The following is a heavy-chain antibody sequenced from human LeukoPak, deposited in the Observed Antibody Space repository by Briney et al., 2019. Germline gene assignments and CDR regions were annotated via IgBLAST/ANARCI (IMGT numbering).Heavy chain of an antibody. J-gene: IGHJ6*02. CDR3: ARAPYYDFWSGYSDYYYGMDV. CDR1: GFTVSSNY. Sequence: GGSLRLSCAASGFTVSSNYMSWVRRAPGKGLEWVSVIYSGGSTYYADSVKGRFTISRDNSKNTLYLQMNSLRAEDTAVYHCARAPYYDFWSGYSDYYYGMDVWGQGTTVTVSS. D-gene: IGHD3-3*01. V-gene: IGHV3-66*01. CDR2: IYSGGST.